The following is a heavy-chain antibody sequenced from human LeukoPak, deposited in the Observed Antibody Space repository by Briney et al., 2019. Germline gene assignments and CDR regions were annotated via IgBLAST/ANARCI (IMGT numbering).Heavy chain of an antibody. D-gene: IGHD2-2*01. CDR1: GDSIFSNSAS. J-gene: IGHJ5*02. CDR3: ARRLTQYDCFDP. CDR2: TYYRSKWYN. Sequence: SQTLSLTCAISGDSIFSNSASWNWIRQSPSRGLEWLGRTYYRSKWYNDYAVSVKSRTTINPDTSKNHFSLHLNSVTPEDTAVYYCARRLTQYDCFDPWGQGILVTVSS. V-gene: IGHV6-1*01.